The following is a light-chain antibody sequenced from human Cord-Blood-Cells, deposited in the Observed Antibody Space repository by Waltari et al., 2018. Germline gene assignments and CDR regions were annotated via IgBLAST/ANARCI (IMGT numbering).Light chain of an antibody. CDR2: DAS. Sequence: DIQMTQTPSTLSASVGDRVTITCRVRQSISSWLAWYQQKPGKSPKLLLYDASILERGVPSSFRGSGSGTEFTLTISSLQPDDFATYYCQQYNSYSYTFGQGTKLEIK. CDR1: QSISSW. J-gene: IGKJ2*01. CDR3: QQYNSYSYT. V-gene: IGKV1-5*01.